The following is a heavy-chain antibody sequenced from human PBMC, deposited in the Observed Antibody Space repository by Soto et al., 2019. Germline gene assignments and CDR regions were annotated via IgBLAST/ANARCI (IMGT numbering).Heavy chain of an antibody. Sequence: SETLSLTXAVSGYSISSGYYWGWIRQPPGKGLEWIGGIYHSGSTYYNPSLKSRVTISVDTSKNQFSLKLSSVTAADTAVYYCAREWELLNWFDPWGQGTLVTVSS. V-gene: IGHV4-38-2*02. J-gene: IGHJ5*02. CDR3: AREWELLNWFDP. CDR2: IYHSGST. CDR1: GYSISSGYY. D-gene: IGHD1-26*01.